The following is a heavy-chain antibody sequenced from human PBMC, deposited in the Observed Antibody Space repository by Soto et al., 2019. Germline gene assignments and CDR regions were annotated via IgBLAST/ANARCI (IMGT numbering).Heavy chain of an antibody. CDR3: VRGRNGSSTSWLDKRFDY. D-gene: IGHD2-2*01. CDR2: ISNSGSSV. V-gene: IGHV3-48*03. Sequence: GGSLRLSCAASGFTFSSYEINWVRQAPGKGLEWLSYISNSGSSVFYAESVKGRFTISRDNAKNSVYLQMNSLRAEDTAVYYCVRGRNGSSTSWLDKRFDYWGQGTLVTVSS. CDR1: GFTFSSYE. J-gene: IGHJ4*02.